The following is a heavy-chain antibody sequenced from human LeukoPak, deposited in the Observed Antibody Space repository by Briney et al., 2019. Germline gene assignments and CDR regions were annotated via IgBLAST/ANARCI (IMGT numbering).Heavy chain of an antibody. CDR1: GGTFSSYA. V-gene: IGHV1-8*02. CDR3: ARVHRSWGRPGDGFGY. Sequence: ASVKVSCKASGGTFSSYAISWVRQATGQGLEWMGWMNPNSGNTGYAQKFQGRVTMTRNTSISTAYMELSSLRSEDTAVYYCARVHRSWGRPGDGFGYWGQGALVTVSS. CDR2: MNPNSGNT. J-gene: IGHJ4*02. D-gene: IGHD6-13*01.